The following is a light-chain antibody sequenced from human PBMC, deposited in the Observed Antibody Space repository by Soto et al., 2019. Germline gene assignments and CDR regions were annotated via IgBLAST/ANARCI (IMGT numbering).Light chain of an antibody. V-gene: IGLV2-11*01. CDR1: SGDVGGYNY. Sequence: QSVLTQPRSVSGSPGQSVTISCTGTSGDVGGYNYVSWYQQHPGKAPKLMIYDVTKRPSGVPDRFSGSKSGNTASLTISGLQAEDEGDYYCCSYRGTYSDVFGTGTKLTVL. CDR2: DVT. J-gene: IGLJ1*01. CDR3: CSYRGTYSDV.